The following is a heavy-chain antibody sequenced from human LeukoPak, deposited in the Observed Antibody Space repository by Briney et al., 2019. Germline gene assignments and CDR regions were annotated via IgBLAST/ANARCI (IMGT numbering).Heavy chain of an antibody. CDR1: GYTFTSYG. J-gene: IGHJ4*02. V-gene: IGHV1-18*01. CDR3: AKVVRSWWDLLFDY. CDR2: ISAYNGNT. Sequence: ASVKVSCKASGYTFTSYGISWVRQAPGQGLEWMGWISAYNGNTNYAQKLQGRVTMTTDTSTSTAYMELRSLRSDDTAVYFCAKVVRSWWDLLFDYWGQGTLVTVSS. D-gene: IGHD1-26*01.